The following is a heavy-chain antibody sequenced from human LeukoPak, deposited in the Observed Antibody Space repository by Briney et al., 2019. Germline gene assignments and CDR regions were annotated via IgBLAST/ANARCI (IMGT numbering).Heavy chain of an antibody. CDR2: VYPGDADT. CDR3: ARGGCGSSTCNYGLDV. D-gene: IGHD2-2*01. CDR1: GDTLINYW. Sequence: GESLKISRKGSGDTLINYWIAWVRQMPGKGLERVGSVYPGDADTRYRPSLQGQVTISADKSSSSAYLQWSSLKASDTAMYYCARGGCGSSTCNYGLDVWGQGTTVTVSS. V-gene: IGHV5-51*01. J-gene: IGHJ6*02.